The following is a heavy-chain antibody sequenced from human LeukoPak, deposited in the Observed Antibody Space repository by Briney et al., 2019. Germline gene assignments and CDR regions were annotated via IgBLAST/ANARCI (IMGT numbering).Heavy chain of an antibody. Sequence: PGGSLRLSCAASGFTFSSYWMSWVRQAPGKGLEWVANIKQDGSEKYYVDSVKGRFTISRDNAKNSLYLQMNSLRAEDTAVYYCARDEISSSGLVIDYWXQGTLVTVSS. CDR2: IKQDGSEK. CDR1: GFTFSSYW. V-gene: IGHV3-7*01. D-gene: IGHD6-6*01. CDR3: ARDEISSSGLVIDY. J-gene: IGHJ4*02.